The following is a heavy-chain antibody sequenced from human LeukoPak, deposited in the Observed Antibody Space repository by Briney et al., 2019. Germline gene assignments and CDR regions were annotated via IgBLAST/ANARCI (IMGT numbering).Heavy chain of an antibody. D-gene: IGHD2-21*02. V-gene: IGHV3-7*01. CDR3: ARDDSYDAFDI. J-gene: IGHJ3*02. Sequence: GGSLRLSCAASGFTFSNAWMSWVRQAPGKGLEWVANIKQDGSEKYYVDSVKGRFTISRDNAKNSLYLQMNSLRAEDTAVYYCARDDSYDAFDIWDQGTMVTVSS. CDR1: GFTFSNAW. CDR2: IKQDGSEK.